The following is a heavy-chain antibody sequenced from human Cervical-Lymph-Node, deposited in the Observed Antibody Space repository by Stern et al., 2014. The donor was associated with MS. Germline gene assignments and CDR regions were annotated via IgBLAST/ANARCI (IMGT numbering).Heavy chain of an antibody. D-gene: IGHD2-8*02. J-gene: IGHJ4*02. CDR3: AKHACTGAACPFDL. Sequence: QLQLQESGPGLVKPSETLSLTCAVSGDSISSYTHYWAWIRQPPGKGLEWIGSVYYSGATYYNPSLKSPVTISVDTSKNHFSLGLTSVTAADTAVYYCAKHACTGAACPFDLWGQGTLVTVSS. V-gene: IGHV4-39*01. CDR2: VYYSGAT. CDR1: GDSISSYTHY.